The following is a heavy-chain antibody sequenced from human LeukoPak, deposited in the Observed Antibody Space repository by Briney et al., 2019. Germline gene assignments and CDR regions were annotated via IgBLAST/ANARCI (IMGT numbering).Heavy chain of an antibody. J-gene: IGHJ4*02. V-gene: IGHV3-7*01. D-gene: IGHD1/OR15-1a*01. CDR2: IKQDGSVK. CDR3: ARNFGSQQFAY. Sequence: PGGSLRLSCAASGFTFKTYCMDWVREAPGKGLEWVANIKQDGSVKNYADSVKGRFTISRDNTKNSLYLEMNSLRGEDTAVYYCARNFGSQQFAYWGQGTLVTVSS. CDR1: GFTFKTYC.